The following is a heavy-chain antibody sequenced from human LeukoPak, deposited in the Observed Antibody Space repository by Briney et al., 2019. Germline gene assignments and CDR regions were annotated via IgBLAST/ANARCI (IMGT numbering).Heavy chain of an antibody. J-gene: IGHJ4*02. CDR2: ISSSSSYI. CDR3: AKAVVFDY. CDR1: GFIFSNYE. Sequence: GGSLRLSCAASGFIFSNYEMNWVRQAPGKGLEWVSSISSSSSYIYYADSVKGRFTISRDNAKNSLYLQMNSLRAEDTAVYYCAKAVVFDYWGQGTLVTVSS. V-gene: IGHV3-21*01.